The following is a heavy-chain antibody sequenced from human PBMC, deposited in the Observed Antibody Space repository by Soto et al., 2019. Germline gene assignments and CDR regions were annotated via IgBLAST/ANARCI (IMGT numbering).Heavy chain of an antibody. CDR1: GYRFTGFH. CDR3: ARTGLGDILTPFDS. V-gene: IGHV1-2*04. CDR2: INPNSGGT. D-gene: IGHD3-9*01. Sequence: QVHLVQSGAEVKKPGASVKVSCKASGYRFTGFHMHWVRQAPGEGLEWMGWINPNSGGTNYAQKFQGWVSMTRDTSIRTAYMELSRLRSDDTAVYYCARTGLGDILTPFDSWGQGTVVTVSS. J-gene: IGHJ4*02.